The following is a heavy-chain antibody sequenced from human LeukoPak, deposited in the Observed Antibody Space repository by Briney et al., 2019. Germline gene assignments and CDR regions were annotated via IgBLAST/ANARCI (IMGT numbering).Heavy chain of an antibody. Sequence: PGGSLRLSCAASGFTFSSYSMNWVRQAPGKGLEWVSSISSSSSYIYYADSVKGRFTISRDNAKNSLYLQMNSLRAEDTAVYYCARGHCSSTSCYRNPQVWYFDLWGRGTLVTVSS. D-gene: IGHD2-2*01. CDR2: ISSSSSYI. V-gene: IGHV3-21*01. CDR1: GFTFSSYS. CDR3: ARGHCSSTSCYRNPQVWYFDL. J-gene: IGHJ2*01.